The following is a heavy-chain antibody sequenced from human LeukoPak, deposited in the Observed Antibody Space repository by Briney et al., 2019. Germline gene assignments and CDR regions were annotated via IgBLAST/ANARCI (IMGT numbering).Heavy chain of an antibody. CDR3: ARWIINVRHYCGSGSSYYFDY. J-gene: IGHJ4*02. Sequence: ASVKVSCKASGGTFSSYAISWVRQAPGQGLEWMGGIIPIFGTANYAQKFQGRVTITADESTSTAYMELSSLRSEDTAVYYCARWIINVRHYCGSGSSYYFDYWGQGTLVTVSS. CDR1: GGTFSSYA. V-gene: IGHV1-69*13. CDR2: IIPIFGTA. D-gene: IGHD3-10*01.